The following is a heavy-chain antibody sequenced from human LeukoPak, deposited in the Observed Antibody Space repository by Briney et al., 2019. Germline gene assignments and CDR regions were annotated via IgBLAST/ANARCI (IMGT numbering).Heavy chain of an antibody. Sequence: SETLSLTCAVYGGSFSGYYWSWIRHPPGKGLEWSGEINHSGSTNYNPSLKSRVTISVDTSKNQFSLKLSSVTAADTAVYYCARGVGVRLRMDVWGQGTTVTVSS. J-gene: IGHJ6*02. CDR2: INHSGST. V-gene: IGHV4-34*01. CDR3: ARGVGVRLRMDV. D-gene: IGHD1-26*01. CDR1: GGSFSGYY.